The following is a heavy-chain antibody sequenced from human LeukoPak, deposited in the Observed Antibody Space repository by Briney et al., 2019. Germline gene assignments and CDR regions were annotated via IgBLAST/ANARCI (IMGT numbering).Heavy chain of an antibody. J-gene: IGHJ4*02. CDR3: ARIPYSSSWPFDY. CDR1: GYTFISYG. D-gene: IGHD6-13*01. V-gene: IGHV1-18*01. CDR2: ISAYNGNT. Sequence: ASVKVSCKASGYTFISYGISWVRQAPGQGPEWMGWISAYNGNTNYAQKFQGRVTMTTDTSTSTAYMELRSLTLDDTAVYYCARIPYSSSWPFDYWGQGTLVTVSS.